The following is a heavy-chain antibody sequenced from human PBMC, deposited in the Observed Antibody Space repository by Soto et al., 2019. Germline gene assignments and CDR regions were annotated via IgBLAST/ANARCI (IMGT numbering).Heavy chain of an antibody. J-gene: IGHJ6*03. CDR2: ISGSGGST. CDR3: AKRTFGVVLDYMDV. V-gene: IGHV3-23*01. D-gene: IGHD3-3*01. CDR1: GVTFSSYA. Sequence: GGSLRLSCAASGVTFSSYAMSWVRQAPGKGLEWVSAISGSGGSTYYADSVKGRFTISRDNSKNTLYLQMNSLRAEDTAVYYCAKRTFGVVLDYMDVWGKGTTVTVS.